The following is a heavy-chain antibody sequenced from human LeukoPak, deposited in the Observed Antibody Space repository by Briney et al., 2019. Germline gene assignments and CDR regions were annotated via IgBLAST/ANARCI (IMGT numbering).Heavy chain of an antibody. Sequence: GGSLRLSCAASGFTFDDYGMSWVRQAPGKGLGWVSGINWNGGSTGYADSVKGRFTISRDNAKNSLYLQMNSLRAEDTALYYCAREASSSWYYWFDPWGQGTLVTVSS. V-gene: IGHV3-20*04. CDR3: AREASSSWYYWFDP. D-gene: IGHD6-13*01. J-gene: IGHJ5*02. CDR2: INWNGGST. CDR1: GFTFDDYG.